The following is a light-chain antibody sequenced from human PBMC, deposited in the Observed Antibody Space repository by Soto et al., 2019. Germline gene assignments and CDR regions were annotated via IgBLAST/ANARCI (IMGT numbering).Light chain of an antibody. CDR2: RNN. J-gene: IGLJ3*02. CDR1: SSNIGSNY. CDR3: AAWDDSLSGQGV. Sequence: QSVLTQPPSASGTPGQRVTISCSGSSSNIGSNYVYWYQQLPGTAPKLLIYRNNQRPSGVPDRFSGSKSGTSGSLAISGLRSEDEADYYCAAWDDSLSGQGVFGGGTKLTVL. V-gene: IGLV1-47*01.